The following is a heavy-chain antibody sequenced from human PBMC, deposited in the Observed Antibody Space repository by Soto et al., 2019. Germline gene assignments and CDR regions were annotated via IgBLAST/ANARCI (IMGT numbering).Heavy chain of an antibody. CDR3: ARDLSVDTAMADPYFDY. D-gene: IGHD5-18*01. CDR2: TYYRSEWYN. CDR1: GDSVSSNSAA. J-gene: IGHJ4*02. Sequence: PSQTLSLTCAISGDSVSSNSAAWNWIRQSPSRGLEWPGRTYYRSEWYNDYAVSVKSRITINPDTSKNQFSLQLNSVTPEDTAVYYCARDLSVDTAMADPYFDYWGQGTLVTVSS. V-gene: IGHV6-1*01.